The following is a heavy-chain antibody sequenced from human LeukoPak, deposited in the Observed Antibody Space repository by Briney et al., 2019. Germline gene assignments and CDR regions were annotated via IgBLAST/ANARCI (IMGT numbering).Heavy chain of an antibody. CDR3: AKVAGSGMDV. D-gene: IGHD1-1*01. CDR1: GFTFSSYG. V-gene: IGHV3-30*18. Sequence: GGSLRLSCAASGFTFSSYGMHWVRQAPGKGLEWVAVISYDGSNKYYADSVKGRFTISRDNSKNTLYLQMNSLRAEDTAVYYCAKVAGSGMDVWGQGTTVTASS. J-gene: IGHJ6*02. CDR2: ISYDGSNK.